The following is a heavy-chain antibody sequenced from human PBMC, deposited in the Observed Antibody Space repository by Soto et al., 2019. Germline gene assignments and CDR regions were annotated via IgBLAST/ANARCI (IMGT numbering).Heavy chain of an antibody. CDR2: ISSSGTI. J-gene: IGHJ6*02. CDR1: GGSIRDYF. D-gene: IGHD3-9*01. CDR3: ARDRKLVIPGNYYYYGMDV. V-gene: IGHV4-59*01. Sequence: PSETLSLTCSVPGGSIRDYFWTWIRQPPGKGLEWIGYISSSGTINYNSSLKSRVTISLDTSRNHFSLKLSSVTAADTAVYFCARDRKLVIPGNYYYYGMDVWGQGTTVT.